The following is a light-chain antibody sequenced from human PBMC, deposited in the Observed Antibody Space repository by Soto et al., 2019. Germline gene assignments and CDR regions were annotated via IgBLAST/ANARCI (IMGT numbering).Light chain of an antibody. CDR1: QSVSSK. Sequence: EIVLTQSPGTLSVSPGERATLSCRASQSVSSKLAWYQQKPGQAPRLLFYGASTGATFIPARFSGSGSETEFTLSISSLQSEDFAVYYCQQYNNWPGTFGQGTKVDI. J-gene: IGKJ1*01. V-gene: IGKV3-15*01. CDR2: GAS. CDR3: QQYNNWPGT.